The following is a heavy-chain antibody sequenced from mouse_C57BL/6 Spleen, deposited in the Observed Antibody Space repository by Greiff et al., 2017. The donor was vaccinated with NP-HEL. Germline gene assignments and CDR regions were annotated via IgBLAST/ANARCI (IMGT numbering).Heavy chain of an antibody. CDR1: GYTFTSYG. V-gene: IGHV1-81*01. CDR3: ASPYYYGSSPY. J-gene: IGHJ3*01. CDR2: IYPRSGNT. D-gene: IGHD1-1*01. Sequence: VQLQQSGAELARPGASVKLSCKASGYTFTSYGISWVKQRTGQGLEWIGEIYPRSGNTYYNEKFKGKATLTADKSSSTAYMELRSLTSEDSAVYFCASPYYYGSSPYWGQGTLVTVSA.